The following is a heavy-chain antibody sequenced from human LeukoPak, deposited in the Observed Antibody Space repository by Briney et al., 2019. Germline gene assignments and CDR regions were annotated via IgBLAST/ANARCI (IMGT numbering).Heavy chain of an antibody. Sequence: GGSLRLSCAASGFTFSSYWMSWVRPAPGKGLEWVANIKQDGSEKYYVDSVKGRFTISRDNAKNSLYLQMNSLRAEDTAVYYCAGGGYSGYDPFDYWGQGTLVTVSS. CDR2: IKQDGSEK. V-gene: IGHV3-7*04. CDR3: AGGGYSGYDPFDY. D-gene: IGHD5-12*01. J-gene: IGHJ4*02. CDR1: GFTFSSYW.